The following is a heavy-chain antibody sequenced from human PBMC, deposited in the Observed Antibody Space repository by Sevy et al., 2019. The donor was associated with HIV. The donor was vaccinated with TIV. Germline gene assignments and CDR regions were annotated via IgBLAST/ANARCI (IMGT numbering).Heavy chain of an antibody. J-gene: IGHJ5*02. D-gene: IGHD2-2*01. CDR3: ARSPPVVVVPGAPSWFDP. V-gene: IGHV4-34*01. Sequence: SETLSLTCAVHDGSFSGYYWNWIRLLPGKGLEWIGELNESGITYDNPSLKSRVTISVDTSKKQFSLKLNSVTAADTAVYFCARSPPVVVVPGAPSWFDPWGQGTLVTVSS. CDR2: LNESGIT. CDR1: DGSFSGYY.